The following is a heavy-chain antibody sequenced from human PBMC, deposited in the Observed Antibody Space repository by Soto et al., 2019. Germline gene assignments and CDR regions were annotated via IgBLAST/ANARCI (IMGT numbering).Heavy chain of an antibody. V-gene: IGHV4-30-4*01. Sequence: SETXSLTCTVSGGSISSGDYYWSWIRQPPGKGLEWIGYIYYSGSTYYNPSLKSRVTISVDTSKNQFSLKLSSVTAADTAVYYCARGPTYYDFWSGYPAPHTFDYWGQGTLVTVS. CDR2: IYYSGST. J-gene: IGHJ4*02. D-gene: IGHD3-3*01. CDR1: GGSISSGDYY. CDR3: ARGPTYYDFWSGYPAPHTFDY.